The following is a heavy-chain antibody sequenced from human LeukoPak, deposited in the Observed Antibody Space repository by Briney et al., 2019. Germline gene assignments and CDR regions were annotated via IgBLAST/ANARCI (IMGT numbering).Heavy chain of an antibody. V-gene: IGHV3-30*02. Sequence: GGSLRLSCAASGFTFSSYGMHWVRQAPGKGLEGVAFIRYDGSNKYYADSVKGRFTISRDNSKNTLYLQMNSLRAEDTAVYYCAKIRPAVADNWFDPWGQGTLVTVSS. J-gene: IGHJ5*02. CDR2: IRYDGSNK. D-gene: IGHD6-19*01. CDR3: AKIRPAVADNWFDP. CDR1: GFTFSSYG.